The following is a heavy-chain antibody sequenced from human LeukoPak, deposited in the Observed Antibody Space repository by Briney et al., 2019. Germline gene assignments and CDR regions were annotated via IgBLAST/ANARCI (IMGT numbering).Heavy chain of an antibody. CDR1: GFTFSSYE. V-gene: IGHV3-48*03. D-gene: IGHD4-17*01. J-gene: IGHJ3*02. Sequence: GGSLRLSCAASGFTFSSYEMNWVRQAPGKGLEWVSYISSSGSSIYYADSVKGRFTISRDNAKNSLYLQMNSLRAEDTAVYYCARHLSGDDIWGQGTMVTVSS. CDR2: ISSSGSSI. CDR3: ARHLSGDDI.